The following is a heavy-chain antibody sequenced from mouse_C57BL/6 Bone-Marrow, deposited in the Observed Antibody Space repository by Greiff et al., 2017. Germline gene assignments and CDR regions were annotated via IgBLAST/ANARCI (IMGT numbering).Heavy chain of an antibody. CDR1: GYSITSGYY. J-gene: IGHJ2*01. CDR3: AREAYSNLDY. D-gene: IGHD2-5*01. CDR2: ISYDGSN. V-gene: IGHV3-6*01. Sequence: VQLQQSGPGLVKPSQSLSLTCSVTGYSITSGYYWNWIRQFPGNKLEWMGYISYDGSNNYNPSLKNRISITRDTSKNQFFLKLNSVTTEDTATYYCAREAYSNLDYWGQGTTLTVSS.